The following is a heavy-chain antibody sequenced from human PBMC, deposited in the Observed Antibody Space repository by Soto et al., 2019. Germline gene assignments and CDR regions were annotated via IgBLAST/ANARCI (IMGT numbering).Heavy chain of an antibody. V-gene: IGHV3-7*04. J-gene: IGHJ4*02. D-gene: IGHD3-16*01. CDR1: GFSFTSYW. Sequence: EVQLVESGGGLVQPGGSLTLSCAASGFSFTSYWMDWVRQAPGKGLEWVAMINEDGSEKYYVDSVKGRFTISRDNAKNSLYLEMDSLRAEDTAVYYCVTDYDAKGWGTYWGQGNLVTVSS. CDR3: VTDYDAKGWGTY. CDR2: INEDGSEK.